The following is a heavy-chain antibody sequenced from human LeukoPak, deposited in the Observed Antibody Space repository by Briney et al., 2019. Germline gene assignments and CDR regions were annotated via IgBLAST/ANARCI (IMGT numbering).Heavy chain of an antibody. CDR2: TRNKTKSYTT. V-gene: IGHV3-72*01. CDR3: ARVVVLLGHYVLDV. D-gene: IGHD2-2*01. CDR1: GFTFSDLY. J-gene: IGHJ6*02. Sequence: GGSLRLSCAASGFTFSDLYMDWVRQAPGKGLEWVSRTRNKTKSYTTEYAASVKDRFSISRDDSKNSLYLQMNSLKTEDTAVYYCARVVVLLGHYVLDVWGQGTTVTVSS.